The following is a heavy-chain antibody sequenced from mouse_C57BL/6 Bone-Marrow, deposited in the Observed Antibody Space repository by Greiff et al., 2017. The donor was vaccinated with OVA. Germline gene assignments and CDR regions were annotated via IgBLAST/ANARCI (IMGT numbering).Heavy chain of an antibody. J-gene: IGHJ1*03. CDR1: GFTFSDYY. D-gene: IGHD2-5*01. CDR3: ASRGSNYSYWYFDV. Sequence: DVKLVESGGGLVQPGGSLKLSCAASGFTFSDYYMYWVRQTPEKRLEWVAYISNGGGSTYYPDTVKGRFTISRDNAKTTLYLQMSRLKSEDTAMDYCASRGSNYSYWYFDVWGTGTTVTVSS. V-gene: IGHV5-12*01. CDR2: ISNGGGST.